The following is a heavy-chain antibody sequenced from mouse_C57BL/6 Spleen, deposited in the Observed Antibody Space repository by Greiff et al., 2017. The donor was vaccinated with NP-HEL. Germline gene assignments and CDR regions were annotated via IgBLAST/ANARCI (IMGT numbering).Heavy chain of an antibody. J-gene: IGHJ2*01. V-gene: IGHV1-69*01. CDR2: IDPSDSYT. Sequence: QVQLQQPGAELVMPGASVKLSCKASGYTFTSYWMHWVKQRPGQGLEWIGEIDPSDSYTNSNQKFKGKSTLTVDKSSSTAYMQLSSLTSEDSAVYYCARTFFDYWGQGTTLTVSS. CDR1: GYTFTSYW. CDR3: ARTFFDY.